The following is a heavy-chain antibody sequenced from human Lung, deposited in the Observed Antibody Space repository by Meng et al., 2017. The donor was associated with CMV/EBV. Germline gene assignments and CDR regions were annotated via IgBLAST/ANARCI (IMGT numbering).Heavy chain of an antibody. CDR1: GFSSRNCA. V-gene: IGHV3-23*01. J-gene: IGHJ4*02. Sequence: VALLGSGGGLVQPGGSPSPAGASAGFSSRNCAMGWGRQAPSNGLEGVSGISATSIDTYYADSVKGRFAISRDNSKNTGTLNITILSAEDTAIYYCNSGSHSPLDSWGQGTLVTVSS. CDR3: NSGSHSPLDS. D-gene: IGHD1-26*01. CDR2: ISATSIDT.